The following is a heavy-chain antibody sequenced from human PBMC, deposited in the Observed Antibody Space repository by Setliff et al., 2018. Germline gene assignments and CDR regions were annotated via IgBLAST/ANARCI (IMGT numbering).Heavy chain of an antibody. D-gene: IGHD5-12*01. CDR3: AGTPALGTSWLSPFDY. CDR2: IQSTGNT. J-gene: IGHJ4*02. Sequence: SETLSLTCIVSGVSFGSGTYYWSWIRQPAGKGLEWIGLIQSTGNTNYNPSLQSRVTISIDTSKNQFSLKMSSVTAADTAMYYCAGTPALGTSWLSPFDYWGQGTLVTVS. CDR1: GVSFGSGTYY. V-gene: IGHV4-61*02.